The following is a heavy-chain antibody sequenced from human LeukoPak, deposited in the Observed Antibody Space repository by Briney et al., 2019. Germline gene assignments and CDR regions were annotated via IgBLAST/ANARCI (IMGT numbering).Heavy chain of an antibody. Sequence: PSETLSRTCSVSGVYLNSSGCYWGWIRQPPGKGLEWIGSIFYTGNTYYNPSLKSRITISADTSKNQFSLELRFVTAADTAVYYCARLGASFEWDSGSFPDYWGQGTLVTVSS. CDR2: IFYTGNT. CDR3: ARLGASFEWDSGSFPDY. CDR1: GVYLNSSGCY. D-gene: IGHD3-10*01. V-gene: IGHV4-39*01. J-gene: IGHJ4*02.